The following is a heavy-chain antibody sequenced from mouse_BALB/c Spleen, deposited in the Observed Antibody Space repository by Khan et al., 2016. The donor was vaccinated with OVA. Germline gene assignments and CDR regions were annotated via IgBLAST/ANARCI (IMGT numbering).Heavy chain of an antibody. CDR2: ISNGGGST. CDR3: ERHGSRYVYVDY. J-gene: IGHJ2*01. Sequence: EVELVESGGGLVQPGGSLKLSCAASGFTFSSYTMSWVRQTPEKRLEWVAYISNGGGSTYYPDTVKGRFTISRDNAKTTLYLHMSSLKSEDTAMYYCERHGSRYVYVDYWGQGTTLTVAS. D-gene: IGHD2-14*01. V-gene: IGHV5-12-2*01. CDR1: GFTFSSYT.